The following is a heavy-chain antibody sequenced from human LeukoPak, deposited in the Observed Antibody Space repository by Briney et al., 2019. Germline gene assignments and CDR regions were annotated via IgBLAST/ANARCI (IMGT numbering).Heavy chain of an antibody. CDR3: ARSFSSSWRRNDY. J-gene: IGHJ4*02. V-gene: IGHV4-34*01. CDR2: TYYSGSTGST. D-gene: IGHD6-13*01. Sequence: SETLSLTCAVYGGSFSGYYWGWIRQPPGKGLEWIGSTYYSGSTGSTYYNPSLKSRVTISVDTSKNQFSLKLSSVTAADTAVYYCARSFSSSWRRNDYWGQGTLVTVSS. CDR1: GGSFSGYY.